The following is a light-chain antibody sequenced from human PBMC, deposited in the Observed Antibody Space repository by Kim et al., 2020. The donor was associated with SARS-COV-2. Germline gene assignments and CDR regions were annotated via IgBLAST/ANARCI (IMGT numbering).Light chain of an antibody. V-gene: IGLV3-19*01. CDR3: NSRDSSGNHPV. CDR1: SLRSYY. CDR2: GKN. Sequence: ALGQTVRIRCQGDSLRSYYARWYQQKPGQAPVLVIYGKNNRPSGIPDRFSGSSSGNTASLTITGAQAEDEADYYCNSRDSSGNHPVFGGGTQLTVL. J-gene: IGLJ3*02.